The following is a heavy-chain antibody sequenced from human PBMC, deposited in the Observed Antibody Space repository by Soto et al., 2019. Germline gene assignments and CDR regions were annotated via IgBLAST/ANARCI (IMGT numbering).Heavy chain of an antibody. V-gene: IGHV1-18*01. J-gene: IGHJ6*02. CDR3: ARDPYHVLMVNAPNLYGMDV. Sequence: EASVKVSCKASGYTFTTYDIIWVRQAPGQGLEWMGRISTYNGNTNYPQSLQGRLTMTTDTSTTTAYMELRNLRSDDTAVYYCARDPYHVLMVNAPNLYGMDVWGQGTTVTVSS. D-gene: IGHD2-8*01. CDR2: ISTYNGNT. CDR1: GYTFTTYD.